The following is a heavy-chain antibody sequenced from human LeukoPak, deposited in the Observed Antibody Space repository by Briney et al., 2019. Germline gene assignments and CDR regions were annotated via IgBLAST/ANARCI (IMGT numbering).Heavy chain of an antibody. CDR3: AKDSRFGRYYGMDV. CDR1: GFTFSSYS. Sequence: GGSLRLSCAASGFTFSSYSMNWVRQAPGKGLEWVSSISSSSSYIYYADSVKGRFTISRDNAKNSLYLQMNSLRAEDTALYYCAKDSRFGRYYGMDVWGQGTTVTVSS. V-gene: IGHV3-21*04. D-gene: IGHD3-10*01. CDR2: ISSSSSYI. J-gene: IGHJ6*02.